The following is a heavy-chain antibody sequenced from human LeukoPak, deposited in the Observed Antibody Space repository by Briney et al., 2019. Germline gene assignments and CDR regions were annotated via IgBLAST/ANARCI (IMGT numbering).Heavy chain of an antibody. Sequence: GGSLRLSCVASGFTFHDHGMDWVRQAPGKGLEWVAVIAADGGVKHYADSVQGRFILSRDNSKNTLFLQMNSLSVEDTAVYYCAREATWGQWYFDHWGQGTPVPVSS. J-gene: IGHJ4*02. CDR2: IAADGGVK. CDR1: GFTFHDHG. CDR3: AREATWGQWYFDH. D-gene: IGHD6-19*01. V-gene: IGHV3-30*03.